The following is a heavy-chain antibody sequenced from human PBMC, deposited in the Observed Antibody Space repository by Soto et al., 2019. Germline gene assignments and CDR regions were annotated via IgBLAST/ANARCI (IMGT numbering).Heavy chain of an antibody. Sequence: PSETLSLTCTVSGGSISSYYWSWIRQPPGKGLEWIGYIYYSGSTNYNPSLKSRVTISVDTSKNQFSLKLSSVTAADTAVYYCAIGASGDYVSRHWLDPWGQGTLVTVSS. D-gene: IGHD4-17*01. V-gene: IGHV4-59*08. J-gene: IGHJ5*02. CDR1: GGSISSYY. CDR2: IYYSGST. CDR3: AIGASGDYVSRHWLDP.